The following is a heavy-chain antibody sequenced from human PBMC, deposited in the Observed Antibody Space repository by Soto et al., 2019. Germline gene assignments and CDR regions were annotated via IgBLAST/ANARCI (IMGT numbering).Heavy chain of an antibody. CDR3: ARFYGDYVNWFDP. CDR2: VYHGGST. CDR1: GGSISSGGYS. Sequence: QLQLQESGSGLVKPSQTLSLTCAVSGGSISSGGYSWSWIRQPPGKGLEWIGYVYHGGSTYYNPSLKSRVTISLDRSDNQFSLKLSSVTAADTAVYYCARFYGDYVNWFDPWGQGTLVTVSS. D-gene: IGHD4-17*01. V-gene: IGHV4-30-2*01. J-gene: IGHJ5*02.